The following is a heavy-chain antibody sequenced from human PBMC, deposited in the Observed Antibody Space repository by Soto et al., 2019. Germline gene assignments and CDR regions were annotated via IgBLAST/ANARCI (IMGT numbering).Heavy chain of an antibody. D-gene: IGHD2-8*01. CDR2: IYYSGST. V-gene: IGHV4-39*01. J-gene: IGHJ5*02. Sequence: QLQLQESGPGLVKPSETLSLTCTVSGGSISSSSYYWGWIRQPPGKGLEWIGSIYYSGSTYYNPSLKSRVTISVDTSKNQFPLKLSSVTAADTAVYYCARPGVRYCTNGVCYLEWFDPWGQGTLVTVSS. CDR1: GGSISSSSYY. CDR3: ARPGVRYCTNGVCYLEWFDP.